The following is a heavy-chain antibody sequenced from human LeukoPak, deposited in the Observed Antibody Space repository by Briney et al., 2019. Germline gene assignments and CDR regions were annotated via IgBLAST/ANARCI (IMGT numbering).Heavy chain of an antibody. J-gene: IGHJ4*02. D-gene: IGHD3-9*01. Sequence: GGSLRLSCAASGFTVSSNYMSWVRQAPGKGLEWVSVIYSGGSTYYADSVKGRFTISRDNSKNTLYLLMNSLRAEDTAVYYCATAYYDILTGYYGAPFDYWGQGTLVTVSS. CDR1: GFTVSSNY. V-gene: IGHV3-53*01. CDR2: IYSGGST. CDR3: ATAYYDILTGYYGAPFDY.